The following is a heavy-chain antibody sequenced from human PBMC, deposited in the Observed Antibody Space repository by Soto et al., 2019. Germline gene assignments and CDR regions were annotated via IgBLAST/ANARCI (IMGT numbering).Heavy chain of an antibody. J-gene: IGHJ6*02. V-gene: IGHV1-69*06. D-gene: IGHD3-9*01. Sequence: SVKVSCKASGGTFSSYAISWVRQAPGQGLEWMGGIIPIFGTANYAQKFQGRVTITADKSTSTAYMELSSLRSEDTAVYYCARDDILTGYYYGMDVWGQGTTVTVSS. CDR2: IIPIFGTA. CDR1: GGTFSSYA. CDR3: ARDDILTGYYYGMDV.